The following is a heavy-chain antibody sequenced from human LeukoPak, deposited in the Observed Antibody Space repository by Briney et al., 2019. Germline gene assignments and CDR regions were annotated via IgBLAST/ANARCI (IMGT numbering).Heavy chain of an antibody. CDR3: ARDLLVAGVQHDY. Sequence: HSGGSLSLFCAASGFTFSSDWMSWVRQARGKGLEWVANIKQDRSDIYYVESVKGRFTISRDNAKNSLYLQMNSLRAEDTAVYYCARDLLVAGVQHDYWGQGTLVTVSS. CDR2: IKQDRSDI. CDR1: GFTFSSDW. V-gene: IGHV3-7*04. J-gene: IGHJ4*02. D-gene: IGHD6-19*01.